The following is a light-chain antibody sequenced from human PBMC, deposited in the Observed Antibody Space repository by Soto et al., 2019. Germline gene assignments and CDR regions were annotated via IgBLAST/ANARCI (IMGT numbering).Light chain of an antibody. CDR2: DAS. CDR1: QSVSSGF. J-gene: IGKJ3*01. Sequence: EIVLTPSPGTLSLSPGERATLSCRASQSVSSGFLAWYQQKLGQAPRLLIYDASSRATGIPDRFSGSGSGTDFTLTISRLEPEDFAVYFCQQYGSSPLTFGPGTKVDIK. CDR3: QQYGSSPLT. V-gene: IGKV3-20*01.